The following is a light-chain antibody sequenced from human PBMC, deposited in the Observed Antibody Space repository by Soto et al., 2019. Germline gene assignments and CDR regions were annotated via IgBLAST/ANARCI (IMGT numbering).Light chain of an antibody. CDR2: GAS. J-gene: IGKJ5*01. CDR1: QSVRSN. Sequence: EIVMTHSPATLSVSPGERATLSSRASQSVRSNLGWYQQKPGQAPRLLIYGASTRATGVPARFSGSGSGTDFTLTISRLEPEDFAVYYCHQYGSSPPVTFGQGTRLEIK. CDR3: HQYGSSPPVT. V-gene: IGKV3-15*01.